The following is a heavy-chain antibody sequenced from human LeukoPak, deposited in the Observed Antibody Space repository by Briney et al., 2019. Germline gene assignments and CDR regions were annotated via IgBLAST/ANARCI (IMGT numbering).Heavy chain of an antibody. CDR3: ANILYGDLDY. J-gene: IGHJ4*02. D-gene: IGHD4-17*01. CDR2: ISYDGSNK. V-gene: IGHV3-30*18. Sequence: GRSLRLSCAASGFTFSSYGMHWVRQAPGKGLEWVAVISYDGSNKYYADSVKGRFTISRDNSKNTLYLQMNRLRAEDTAVYYCANILYGDLDYWGQGSLVTVSS. CDR1: GFTFSSYG.